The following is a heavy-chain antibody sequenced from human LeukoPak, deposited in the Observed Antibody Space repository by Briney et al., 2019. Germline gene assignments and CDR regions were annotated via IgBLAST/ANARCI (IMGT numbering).Heavy chain of an antibody. V-gene: IGHV4-38-2*02. CDR1: GYSISSGYY. CDR2: IYHSGST. Sequence: SETLSLTCTVSGYSISSGYYWGWIRQPPGKGLEWIGSIYHSGSTYYNPSLKSRVTISVDTSKNQFSLKLSSVTATDTAVYYCARGRRILYYFDYWGQGTLVTVSS. J-gene: IGHJ4*02. CDR3: ARGRRILYYFDY.